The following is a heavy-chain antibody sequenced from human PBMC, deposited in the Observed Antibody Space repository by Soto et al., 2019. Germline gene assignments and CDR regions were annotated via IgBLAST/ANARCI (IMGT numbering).Heavy chain of an antibody. J-gene: IGHJ4*02. V-gene: IGHV3-73*01. Sequence: EVLLVESGGGLVQPGGSLKLSCAASGFVFKDSSIHWVRQASGKGLEWVGRIRDRAYDYATAYAASVTGRFTISRDDSTNTAYLQMNSLETEDTAVYYCTRLISAAQDYWGQGTLDTVSS. D-gene: IGHD3-16*02. CDR2: IRDRAYDYAT. CDR3: TRLISAAQDY. CDR1: GFVFKDSS.